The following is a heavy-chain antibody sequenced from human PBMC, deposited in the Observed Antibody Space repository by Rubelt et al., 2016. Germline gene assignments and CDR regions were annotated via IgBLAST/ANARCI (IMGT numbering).Heavy chain of an antibody. CDR1: GFTVSSNY. CDR3: ARALDPAVGPFDY. D-gene: IGHD6-13*01. CDR2: ISGSGGST. J-gene: IGHJ4*02. Sequence: EVQLVESGGGLVQPGGSLRLSCAASGFTVSSNYMSWVRQAPGKGLEWVSAISGSGGSTYYADSVKGRFTISRENSKNTLYLQMNSLRAEDTAGYYCARALDPAVGPFDYWGQGTLVTVSS. V-gene: IGHV3-23*04.